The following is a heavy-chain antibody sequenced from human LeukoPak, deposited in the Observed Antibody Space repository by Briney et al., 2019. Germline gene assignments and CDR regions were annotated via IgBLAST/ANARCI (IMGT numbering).Heavy chain of an antibody. J-gene: IGHJ5*02. D-gene: IGHD4-11*01. Sequence: SETLSLTCTVSGGSISNYYWSWFRQPPGKGLEWIAYIYYSGNTNYNPSLKSRVIISVDTSKNQFSLKLNSVTAADTAVYFCARTGDYSRSTGGWFDPWGQGTLVTVSS. CDR2: IYYSGNT. V-gene: IGHV4-59*08. CDR3: ARTGDYSRSTGGWFDP. CDR1: GGSISNYY.